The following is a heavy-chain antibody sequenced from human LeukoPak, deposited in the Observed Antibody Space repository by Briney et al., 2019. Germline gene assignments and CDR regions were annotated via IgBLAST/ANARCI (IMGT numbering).Heavy chain of an antibody. J-gene: IGHJ4*02. CDR1: GGSINTFY. Sequence: SETLSLTCSVSGGSINTFYWSWIRQPPGKGLEWIGYIYHSGSTYYNPSLKSRVTISVVRSKNQFSLKLSSVTAADTAVYYCARARYFDWSLDYWGQGTLVTVSS. D-gene: IGHD3-9*01. CDR3: ARARYFDWSLDY. V-gene: IGHV4-59*12. CDR2: IYHSGST.